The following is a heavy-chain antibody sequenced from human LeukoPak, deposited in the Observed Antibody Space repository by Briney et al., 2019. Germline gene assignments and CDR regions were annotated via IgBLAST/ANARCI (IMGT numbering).Heavy chain of an antibody. D-gene: IGHD3-22*01. CDR1: GFTFSSYA. CDR3: AKVKGVTYYYDSSGYYPTDY. V-gene: IGHV3-23*01. J-gene: IGHJ4*02. Sequence: GGSLRPSCAASGFTFSSYAMSWVRQAPGKGLEWVSAISGSGGGTYYADSVKGRFTISRDNSKNTLYLQMNSLRAEDTAVYYCAKVKGVTYYYDSSGYYPTDYWGQGTLVTVSS. CDR2: ISGSGGGT.